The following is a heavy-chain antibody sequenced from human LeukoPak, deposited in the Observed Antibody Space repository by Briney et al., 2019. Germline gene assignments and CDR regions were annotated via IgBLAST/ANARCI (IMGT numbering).Heavy chain of an antibody. CDR3: AARFGEYRRGSFDY. Sequence: SVKVSCKASGGTFSSYAISWVRQAPGQGLEWMGGIIPIFGTANYAQKFQGRVTITTDESTSTAYMELSSLRSEDTAVYYCAARFGEYRRGSFDYWGQGALVTVSS. CDR2: IIPIFGTA. CDR1: GGTFSSYA. V-gene: IGHV1-69*05. J-gene: IGHJ4*02. D-gene: IGHD3-10*01.